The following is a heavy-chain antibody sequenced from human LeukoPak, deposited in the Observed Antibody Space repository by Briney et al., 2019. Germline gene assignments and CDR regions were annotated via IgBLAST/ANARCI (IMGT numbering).Heavy chain of an antibody. J-gene: IGHJ2*01. CDR3: ARVYYSSSYDYWYFDL. CDR2: IYYSGST. V-gene: IGHV4-39*07. D-gene: IGHD6-13*01. Sequence: SETLSLTCTVSGGSISSSSYYWGWIRQPPGKGLEWIGSIYYSGSTYYNPSLKSRVTISVDTSKNKFSLKLSSVTAADTAVYYCARVYYSSSYDYWYFDLWGRGTLVTVSS. CDR1: GGSISSSSYY.